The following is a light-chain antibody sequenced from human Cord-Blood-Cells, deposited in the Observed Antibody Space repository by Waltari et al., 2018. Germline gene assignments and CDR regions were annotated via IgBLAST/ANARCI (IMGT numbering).Light chain of an antibody. Sequence: DIQITQSPSSLSASVGDRVTITCRASQSISSYLNWDQQKPGKAPKLLIYAASSLQSGVPSRFSGSGSGTDFTLTISSLQPEDFATYYCQQSYSTPPTFGGGTKVEIK. CDR2: AAS. CDR1: QSISSY. V-gene: IGKV1-39*01. J-gene: IGKJ4*01. CDR3: QQSYSTPPT.